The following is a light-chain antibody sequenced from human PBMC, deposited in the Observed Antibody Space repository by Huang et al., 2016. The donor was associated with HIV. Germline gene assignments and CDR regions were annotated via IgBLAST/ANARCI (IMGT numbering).Light chain of an antibody. V-gene: IGKV2-24*01. CDR1: QSLLHSDGNTY. Sequence: EIVMTQTPLSLPVALGQPASFSCRSSQSLLHSDGNTYLNWLQQRPGQPPRLLIYKISNRLSGVPDSFSGSGAGTVFTLKISRVEPEDVGIYYCTQATQFPYTFGQGTKLEIK. CDR3: TQATQFPYT. J-gene: IGKJ2*01. CDR2: KIS.